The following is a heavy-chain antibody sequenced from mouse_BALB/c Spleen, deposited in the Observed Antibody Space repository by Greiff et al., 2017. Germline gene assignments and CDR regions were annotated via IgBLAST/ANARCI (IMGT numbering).Heavy chain of an antibody. CDR3: ARGRIYYYGSSSNYAMDY. CDR2: ISSGGST. Sequence: EVHLVESGGGLVKPGGSLKLSCAASGFTFSSYAMSWVRQTPEKRLEWVASISSGGSTYYPDSVKGRFTISRDNARNILYLQMSSLRSEDTAMYYCARGRIYYYGSSSNYAMDYWGQGTSVTVSS. CDR1: GFTFSSYA. V-gene: IGHV5-6-5*01. D-gene: IGHD1-1*01. J-gene: IGHJ4*01.